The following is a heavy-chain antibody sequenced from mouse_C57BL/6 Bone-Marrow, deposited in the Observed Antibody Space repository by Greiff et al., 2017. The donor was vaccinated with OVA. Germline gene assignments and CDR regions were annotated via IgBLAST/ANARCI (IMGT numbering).Heavy chain of an antibody. J-gene: IGHJ1*03. Sequence: EVKLVESGGGLVQPGGSLSLSCAASGFTFTDYYMSWVRQPPGKALEWLGFIRNKANGYTTEYSASVKGRFTISRDNSQSILYLQMNALRAEDSATYYCARYPGPRYWYFDVWGTGTTVTVSS. V-gene: IGHV7-3*01. D-gene: IGHD3-3*01. CDR1: GFTFTDYY. CDR3: ARYPGPRYWYFDV. CDR2: IRNKANGYTT.